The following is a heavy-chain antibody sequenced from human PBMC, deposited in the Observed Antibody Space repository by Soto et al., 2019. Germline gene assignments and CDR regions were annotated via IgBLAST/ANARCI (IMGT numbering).Heavy chain of an antibody. D-gene: IGHD2-2*01. J-gene: IGHJ1*01. CDR3: EKAEYQLLWCFQH. V-gene: IGHV3-30*18. Sequence: QVQRVESGGGVVQPGRSLRLSCAASGFTFSSYGMHWVRQAPGKVLEWVAVISYDGSNKYYADSVQGRFTISRDNSKNTLYLQMNSLRAEDTAVYYCEKAEYQLLWCFQHWGQVTLVTVSS. CDR2: ISYDGSNK. CDR1: GFTFSSYG.